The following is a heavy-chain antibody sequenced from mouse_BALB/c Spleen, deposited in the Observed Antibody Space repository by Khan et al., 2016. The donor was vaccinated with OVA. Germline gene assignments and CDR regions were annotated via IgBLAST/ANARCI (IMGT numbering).Heavy chain of an antibody. J-gene: IGHJ2*01. CDR3: VRRATATNSDY. D-gene: IGHD1-2*01. Sequence: EVQLVESGGDLVKPGGSLKLSCSASGFTFSSYGMSWVRQTPDKRLEWVATISSGGSYTYYPDSVKGRFTISRDNGKNTLYLQRTSLKSDDAAMYYCVRRATATNSDYWGQGTTLTVSS. CDR2: ISSGGSYT. CDR1: GFTFSSYG. V-gene: IGHV5-6*01.